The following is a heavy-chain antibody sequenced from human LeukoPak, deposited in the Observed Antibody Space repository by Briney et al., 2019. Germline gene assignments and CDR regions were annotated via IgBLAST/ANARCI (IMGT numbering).Heavy chain of an antibody. CDR2: ISSSGGST. J-gene: IGHJ4*02. D-gene: IGHD3-16*02. V-gene: IGHV3-23*01. CDR1: GFTLSSYA. Sequence: PGGSLRLSCAASGFTLSSYAMSWVRQAPGKGLQWVSGISSSGGSTYYADSVKGRFTISTDNSKNTLYLQMNSLRAEDTAVYYCARSLSSRFSGPRRPYYFDSWGQGTLLTVSS. CDR3: ARSLSSRFSGPRRPYYFDS.